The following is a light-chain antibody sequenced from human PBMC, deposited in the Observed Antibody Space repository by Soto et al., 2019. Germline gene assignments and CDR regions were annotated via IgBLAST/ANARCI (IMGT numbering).Light chain of an antibody. CDR3: QQYDNFPYN. Sequence: DVQLTQSPSSLSASVGDRVTITCQASQDISNDLSWFQQQPGKAPKLLIYDASKLQTGVPSRFSGSGSGTDFTFSINSLQPEDIATYFCQQYDNFPYNFGQGTKLEIE. V-gene: IGKV1-33*01. CDR2: DAS. J-gene: IGKJ2*01. CDR1: QDISND.